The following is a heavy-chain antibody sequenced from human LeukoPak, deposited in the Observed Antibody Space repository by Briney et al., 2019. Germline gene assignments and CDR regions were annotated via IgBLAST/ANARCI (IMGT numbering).Heavy chain of an antibody. J-gene: IGHJ5*02. Sequence: SETLSLTCTVSGGSISSSSYYWGWIRQPPGKGLEWIGSIYYSGSTYYNPSLKSRVTISVDTSKNQFSLKLSSVTAADTAVYYCAGPYDDDILTDNWFDPWGQGTLVTVS. CDR2: IYYSGST. V-gene: IGHV4-39*01. CDR1: GGSISSSSYY. D-gene: IGHD3-9*01. CDR3: AGPYDDDILTDNWFDP.